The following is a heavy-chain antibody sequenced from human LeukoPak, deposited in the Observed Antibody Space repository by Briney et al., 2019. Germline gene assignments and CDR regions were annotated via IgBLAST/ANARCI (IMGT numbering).Heavy chain of an antibody. CDR1: GDSVTSSRAA. D-gene: IGHD2-21*02. Sequence: SQTLSLTCAISGDSVTSSRAAWHSIRQSPSRGLEWLGRTYYRSKWYNDYSVSVKSRIDINADTSKNQFSLQLNSVTPEDTAMYYCTRAGGDSWYFDYWGQGTLVTVSS. V-gene: IGHV6-1*01. J-gene: IGHJ4*02. CDR3: TRAGGDSWYFDY. CDR2: TYYRSKWYN.